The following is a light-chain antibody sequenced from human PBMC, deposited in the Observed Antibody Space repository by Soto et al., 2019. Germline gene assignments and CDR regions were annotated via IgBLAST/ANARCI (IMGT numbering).Light chain of an antibody. CDR1: QSVSSY. CDR3: QQRSNWPPVFT. Sequence: EIVLTQSPATLSLSPGERATLSCRASQSVSSYLAWYQQKPGQAPRLLIYDASNRATGIPARLSGSGSGTDFTLTISSLEPEDFAVYDCQQRSNWPPVFTFGPGTKVDIK. CDR2: DAS. V-gene: IGKV3-11*01. J-gene: IGKJ3*01.